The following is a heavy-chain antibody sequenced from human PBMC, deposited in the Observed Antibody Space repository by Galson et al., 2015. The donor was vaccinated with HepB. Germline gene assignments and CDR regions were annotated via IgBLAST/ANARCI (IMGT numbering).Heavy chain of an antibody. Sequence: LRLSCAASGFTFSSYAMHWVRQAPGKGLEWVAVISYDGSNKYYADSVKGRFTISRDNSKNTLYLQMNSLRAEDTAVYYCAREYSSGWPFDYWGQGTLVTVSS. CDR3: AREYSSGWPFDY. D-gene: IGHD6-19*01. J-gene: IGHJ4*02. CDR2: ISYDGSNK. V-gene: IGHV3-30*04. CDR1: GFTFSSYA.